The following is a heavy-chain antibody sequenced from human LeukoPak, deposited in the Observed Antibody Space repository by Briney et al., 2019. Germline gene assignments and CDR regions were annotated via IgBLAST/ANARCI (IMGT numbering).Heavy chain of an antibody. J-gene: IGHJ6*03. Sequence: GASVKVSCKASGGTFSSYAISWVRQAPGQGLEWMGGIIPIFGTANYAQKFQGRVTITADESTSTAYMELSSLRSEDTAVYYCARVNSREYYYYYMDVWGKGTTVTVSS. D-gene: IGHD6-13*01. CDR3: ARVNSREYYYYYMDV. V-gene: IGHV1-69*13. CDR1: GGTFSSYA. CDR2: IIPIFGTA.